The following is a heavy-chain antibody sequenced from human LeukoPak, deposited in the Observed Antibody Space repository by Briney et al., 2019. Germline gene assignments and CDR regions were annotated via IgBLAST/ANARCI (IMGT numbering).Heavy chain of an antibody. CDR3: ASHDPRIVGGSRYMDV. V-gene: IGHV3-74*01. D-gene: IGHD1-26*01. CDR2: INSDGSST. J-gene: IGHJ6*03. Sequence: PGGSLRLSCAASGFTFSSYWMHWVRQAPGKGLVWVSRINSDGSSTSYADSVKGRFTISRDNAKNSLYLQMNSLRAEDTAVYYCASHDPRIVGGSRYMDVWGKGTTVTVSS. CDR1: GFTFSSYW.